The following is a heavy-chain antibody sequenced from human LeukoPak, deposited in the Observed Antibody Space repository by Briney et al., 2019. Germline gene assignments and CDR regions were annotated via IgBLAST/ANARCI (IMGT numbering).Heavy chain of an antibody. V-gene: IGHV1-69*02. CDR2: IIPILGIA. CDR1: GGTFSSYT. Sequence: GSSVRVSCKASGGTFSSYTISWVRHAPGQGLEWMGRIIPILGIANYAQKFQGRVTITADKSTSTAYMELSSLRSEDTAVYYCARASTVANTLFGFDRWGQGTLVTVSS. J-gene: IGHJ5*02. D-gene: IGHD4-23*01. CDR3: ARASTVANTLFGFDR.